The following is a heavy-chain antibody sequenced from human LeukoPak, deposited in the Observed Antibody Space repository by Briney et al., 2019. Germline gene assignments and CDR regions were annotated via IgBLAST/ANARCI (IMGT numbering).Heavy chain of an antibody. CDR1: GGSISSSSYY. CDR3: ASGGRITMVRGVRLDY. CDR2: IYYSGST. J-gene: IGHJ4*02. Sequence: PSETLSLTCTVSGGSISSSSYYWGWIRQPPGKGLEWIGSIYYSGSTYYNPSLKSRVTISVDTSKNQFSLKLSSVTAADTAVYYCASGGRITMVRGVRLDYWGQGTLVTVSS. V-gene: IGHV4-39*07. D-gene: IGHD3-10*01.